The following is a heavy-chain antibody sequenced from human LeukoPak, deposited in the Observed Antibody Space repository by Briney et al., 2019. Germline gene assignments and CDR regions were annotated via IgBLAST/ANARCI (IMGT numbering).Heavy chain of an antibody. J-gene: IGHJ4*02. Sequence: PGGSLRLSCAASGFTFSNYAMNWVRQAPGKGLEWVSGICGRGVTTYYADSVEGRFTISRDNSKNTLYLQMTSLRAEDTAVFYCAKSPYALGSYGIAGDYWGQGTLVTVSS. CDR3: AKSPYALGSYGIAGDY. D-gene: IGHD3-10*01. CDR2: ICGRGVTT. CDR1: GFTFSNYA. V-gene: IGHV3-23*01.